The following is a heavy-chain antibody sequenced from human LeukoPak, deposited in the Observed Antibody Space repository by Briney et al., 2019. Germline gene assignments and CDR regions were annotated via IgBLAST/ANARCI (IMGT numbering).Heavy chain of an antibody. J-gene: IGHJ3*02. CDR1: GFTFSVYY. CDR2: IMNSGSTK. CDR3: ASRKSYYDSSGFSSDAFDI. D-gene: IGHD3-22*01. Sequence: GGSLRLSRAASGFTFSVYYMGWIRHAPGEGLEWVSYIMNSGSTKYYADSVKGRFTISRDNAKNSLYLQMNSLRAEDTAVYYCASRKSYYDSSGFSSDAFDIWGQGTMVTVSS. V-gene: IGHV3-11*04.